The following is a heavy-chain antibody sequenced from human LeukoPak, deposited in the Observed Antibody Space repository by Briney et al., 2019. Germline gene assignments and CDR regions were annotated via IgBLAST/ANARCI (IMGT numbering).Heavy chain of an antibody. CDR1: VGSISSSSYY. D-gene: IGHD3-16*02. CDR2: IYYSGST. Sequence: SQTLSLTCTVSVGSISSSSYYWGGIRPPPGKGLEWIGSIYYSGSTYYTPTLKNPVPISVNPSKNQFSLKLRSVTAEDKALYYCASENWAYDYIWGSYRYGNWFDPWGQGTLVTVSS. V-gene: IGHV4-39*01. J-gene: IGHJ5*02. CDR3: ASENWAYDYIWGSYRYGNWFDP.